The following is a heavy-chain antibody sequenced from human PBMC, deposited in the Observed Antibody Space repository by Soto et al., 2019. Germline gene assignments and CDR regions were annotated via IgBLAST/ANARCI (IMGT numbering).Heavy chain of an antibody. Sequence: GGSLRLSCAASGFTFSTYWMHWVRQAPGKGLVWVSRINSDGSRTNYADSVKGRFTTFRDNAKNTLYLHLNSLTAEDTAVYYCATVGTGSYDWFDPWGQGTLVTVSS. CDR3: ATVGTGSYDWFDP. D-gene: IGHD1-26*01. V-gene: IGHV3-74*01. CDR2: INSDGSRT. J-gene: IGHJ5*02. CDR1: GFTFSTYW.